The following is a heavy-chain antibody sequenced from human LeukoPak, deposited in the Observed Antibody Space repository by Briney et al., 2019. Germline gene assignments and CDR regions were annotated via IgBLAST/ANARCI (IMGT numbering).Heavy chain of an antibody. CDR2: INHSGST. Sequence: SETLSLTCAVYGGSFSGYYWSWIRQPPGKGLEWIGEINHSGSTNYNPSLKSRVTISVDTSKNQFSLKLSSVTAADTAVYYCARRGARGSSLWVVVVKTEFDYWGQGTLVTVSS. CDR1: GGSFSGYY. CDR3: ARRGARGSSLWVVVVKTEFDY. V-gene: IGHV4-34*01. D-gene: IGHD3-22*01. J-gene: IGHJ4*02.